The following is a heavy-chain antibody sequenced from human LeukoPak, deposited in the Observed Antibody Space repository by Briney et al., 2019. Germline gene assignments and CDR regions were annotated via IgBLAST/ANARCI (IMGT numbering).Heavy chain of an antibody. D-gene: IGHD2-21*02. CDR2: ILYDGRNK. Sequence: GGSRTLSCAASGFTFSSYAMHWVRQAPGKGLECVAVILYDGRNKYYADSVKGRFTISRDNSKNTLYLQMNSLRAEDTAVYYCARDRLTYCGGDCGLDYWGQGTLVTVTS. J-gene: IGHJ4*02. CDR1: GFTFSSYA. CDR3: ARDRLTYCGGDCGLDY. V-gene: IGHV3-30*04.